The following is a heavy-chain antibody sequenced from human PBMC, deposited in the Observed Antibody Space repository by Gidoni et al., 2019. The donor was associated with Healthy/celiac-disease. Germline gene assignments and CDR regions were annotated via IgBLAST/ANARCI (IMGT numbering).Heavy chain of an antibody. D-gene: IGHD3-3*01. Sequence: QVQLQESGPGLVKPSQTLSLPCTFSGGSIRRGCYYWTWIRQHPGKGLEWIGYIYYSGSTYYNPSLKSRVTISVDTSKNQFSLKLSSVTAADTAVYYCARAGVDYDFWSGGTTPNWFDPWGQGTLVTVSS. CDR1: GGSIRRGCYY. V-gene: IGHV4-31*03. CDR3: ARAGVDYDFWSGGTTPNWFDP. CDR2: IYYSGST. J-gene: IGHJ5*02.